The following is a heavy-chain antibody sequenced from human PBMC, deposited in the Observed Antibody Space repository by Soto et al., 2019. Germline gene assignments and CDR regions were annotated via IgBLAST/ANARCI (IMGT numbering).Heavy chain of an antibody. Sequence: SETLSLTCTVSGGSISSSSYYWGWIRQPPGKGLEWIGSIYYSGSTYYNPSLKSRVTISVDTSKNQFSLKLSSVTAADTAVYYCARGVIGYFDWLFTLYYFDYWGQGTLVTVSS. D-gene: IGHD3-9*01. CDR3: ARGVIGYFDWLFTLYYFDY. J-gene: IGHJ4*02. CDR1: GGSISSSSYY. V-gene: IGHV4-39*01. CDR2: IYYSGST.